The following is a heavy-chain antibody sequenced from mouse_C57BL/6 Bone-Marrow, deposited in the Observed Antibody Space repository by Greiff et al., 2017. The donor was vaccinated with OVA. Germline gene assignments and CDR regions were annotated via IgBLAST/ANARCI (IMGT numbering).Heavy chain of an antibody. J-gene: IGHJ4*01. CDR1: GYSFTSYY. Sequence: VKLMESGPELVKPGASVKISCKASGYSFTSYYIHWVKQRPGQGLEWIGWIYPGSGNTKYNEKFKGKATLTADTSSSTAYMQLSSLTSEDSAVYYCARYGAYYYAMDYWGQGTSVTVSS. CDR2: IYPGSGNT. CDR3: ARYGAYYYAMDY. V-gene: IGHV1-66*01. D-gene: IGHD1-1*02.